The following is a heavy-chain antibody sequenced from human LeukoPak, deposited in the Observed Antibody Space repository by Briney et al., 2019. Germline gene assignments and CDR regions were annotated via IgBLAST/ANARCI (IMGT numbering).Heavy chain of an antibody. Sequence: PGGSLRLSCAASGITVSSNYMSWVRQAPGKGLEWVAVISYDGSNKYYADSVKGRFTISRGNSKNTLYLQMNSLRAEDTAVYYCARDRQELDDYGDYGDYWGQGTLVTVSS. J-gene: IGHJ4*02. D-gene: IGHD4-17*01. CDR2: ISYDGSNK. V-gene: IGHV3-30-3*01. CDR3: ARDRQELDDYGDYGDY. CDR1: GITVSSNY.